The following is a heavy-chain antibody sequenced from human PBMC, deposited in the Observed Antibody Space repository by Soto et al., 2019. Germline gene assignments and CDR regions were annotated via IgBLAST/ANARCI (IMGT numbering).Heavy chain of an antibody. CDR1: GASMSSHY. Sequence: SETLSLTCTVSGASMSSHYWTWLRQSPGKGLEWIGYISYSGSTYYNPSHKSRITISADTSRNQFSLRLSAVISADTAVYYCARADPDASVGYWGQGTLVTVSS. V-gene: IGHV4-59*11. D-gene: IGHD3-16*01. J-gene: IGHJ4*02. CDR3: ARADPDASVGY. CDR2: ISYSGST.